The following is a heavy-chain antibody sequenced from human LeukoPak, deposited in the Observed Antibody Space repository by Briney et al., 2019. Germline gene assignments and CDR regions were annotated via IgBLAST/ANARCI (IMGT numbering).Heavy chain of an antibody. V-gene: IGHV3-23*01. CDR2: ISGSGGST. CDR1: GFTFSSYA. CDR3: AKSRGYSYGYYYFDY. J-gene: IGHJ4*02. D-gene: IGHD5-18*01. Sequence: RGSLRLSCAASGFTFSSYAMSWVRQAPGKGLEWVSAISGSGGSTYYADSVKGRFTISRDNSKNTLYLQMNSLRAEDTAVYYCAKSRGYSYGYYYFDYWGQGTLVTVSS.